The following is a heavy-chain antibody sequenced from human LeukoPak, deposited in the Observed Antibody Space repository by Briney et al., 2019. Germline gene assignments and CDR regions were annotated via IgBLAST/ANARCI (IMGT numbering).Heavy chain of an antibody. J-gene: IGHJ4*02. V-gene: IGHV4-34*01. Sequence: SETLSLTCAVYGGSFSGYYWSWIRQPPGKGLEWIGEINHSGSTNYNPSLKSRVTISVDTSKNQFSLKLSSVTAADTAVYYCAKDQLWYTVSDYWGQGTLVTVSS. D-gene: IGHD5-18*01. CDR2: INHSGST. CDR3: AKDQLWYTVSDY. CDR1: GGSFSGYY.